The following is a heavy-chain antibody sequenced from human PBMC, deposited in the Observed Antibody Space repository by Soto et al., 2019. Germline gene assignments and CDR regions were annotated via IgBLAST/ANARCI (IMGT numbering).Heavy chain of an antibody. CDR3: TRRVERIVVVPAAIPRGLGRESAANYYGMDV. CDR2: IRSKANSYAT. V-gene: IGHV3-73*02. Sequence: EVQLVESGGGLVQPGGSLKLSCAASGFTFSGSAMHWVRQASGKGLEWVGRIRSKANSYATAYAASVKGRFTISRDDSKNTAYLQMNSLKTEDTAVYYCTRRVERIVVVPAAIPRGLGRESAANYYGMDVWGQGTTVTVSS. J-gene: IGHJ6*02. CDR1: GFTFSGSA. D-gene: IGHD2-2*02.